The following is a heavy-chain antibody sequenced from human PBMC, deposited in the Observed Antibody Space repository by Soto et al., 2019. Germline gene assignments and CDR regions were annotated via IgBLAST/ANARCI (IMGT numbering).Heavy chain of an antibody. Sequence: SETLSLTCAVSGGSISSGGYSWSWIRQPPGKGLEWIGYIYHSGSTYYNPSLKSRVTISVDRSKNQFSLKLSSVTAADTAVYYCARATLKNCSGGSCYSVFDYWGQGTLVTVSS. CDR1: GGSISSGGYS. CDR3: ARATLKNCSGGSCYSVFDY. V-gene: IGHV4-30-2*01. J-gene: IGHJ4*02. CDR2: IYHSGST. D-gene: IGHD2-15*01.